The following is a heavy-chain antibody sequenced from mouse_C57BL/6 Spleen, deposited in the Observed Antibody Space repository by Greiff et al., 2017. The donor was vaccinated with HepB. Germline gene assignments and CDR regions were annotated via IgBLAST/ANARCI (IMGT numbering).Heavy chain of an antibody. V-gene: IGHV5-2*03. Sequence: DVKLVESGGGLVQPGESLKLSCESTEYEFPSHDMSWVRKTPEKRLALVAAINSDGGSTYYPDTMERRFIISRDSTKKTLYLQMSSLRSEDTALYYCARRSLYWYFGVWGTGTTGTVSS. J-gene: IGHJ1*03. CDR2: INSDGGST. D-gene: IGHD6-1*01. CDR1: EYEFPSHD. CDR3: ARRSLYWYFGV.